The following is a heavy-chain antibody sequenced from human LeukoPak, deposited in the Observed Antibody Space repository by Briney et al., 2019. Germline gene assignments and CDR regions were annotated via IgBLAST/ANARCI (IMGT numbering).Heavy chain of an antibody. CDR1: GGSISSSSYY. Sequence: SETLSLTCTVSGGSISSSSYYWGWIRQPPGKGLEWIGEINHSGSTNYNPSLKSRVTISVDTSKNQFSLKLSSVTAADTAVYYCARWVDTEPYYFDYWGQGTLVTVSS. V-gene: IGHV4-39*07. CDR2: INHSGST. J-gene: IGHJ4*02. D-gene: IGHD1-14*01. CDR3: ARWVDTEPYYFDY.